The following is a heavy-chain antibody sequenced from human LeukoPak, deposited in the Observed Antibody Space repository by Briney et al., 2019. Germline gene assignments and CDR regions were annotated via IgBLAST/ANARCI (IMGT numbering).Heavy chain of an antibody. D-gene: IGHD6-19*01. CDR3: ARENSGWPLYYYYYMDV. J-gene: IGHJ6*03. Sequence: SQTLSLTCAISGDSVSSNSAAWNWIRQSPSRGLEWLGRTYYRSRWYNDYAVSVKSRITINPDTSKNQFSLQLNSVTPEDTAVYYCARENSGWPLYYYYYMDVWGKGTTVTVSS. V-gene: IGHV6-1*01. CDR2: TYYRSRWYN. CDR1: GDSVSSNSAA.